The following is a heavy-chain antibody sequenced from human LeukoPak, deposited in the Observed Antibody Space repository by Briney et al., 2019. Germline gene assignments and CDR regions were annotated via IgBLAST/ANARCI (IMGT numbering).Heavy chain of an antibody. CDR1: GYTFTCYY. V-gene: IGHV1-2*02. CDR3: ARDRSSGWPRGGFDP. CDR2: INPNSGGT. J-gene: IGHJ5*02. Sequence: ASVKVSCKASGYTFTCYYMHWVRQAPGQGLEWMGWINPNSGGTNYAQKFQGRVTMTRDTSISTAYMELSRLRSDDTAVYYCARDRSSGWPRGGFDPWGQGTLVTVSS. D-gene: IGHD6-19*01.